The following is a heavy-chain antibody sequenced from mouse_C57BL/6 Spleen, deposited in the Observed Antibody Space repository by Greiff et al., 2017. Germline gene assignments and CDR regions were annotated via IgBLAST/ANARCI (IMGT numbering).Heavy chain of an antibody. V-gene: IGHV1-26*01. Sequence: EVQLQQSGPELVKPGASVKISCKASGYTFTDYYMNWVKQSHGKSLEWIGDINPNNGGTSYNQKFKGKATLTVDKSSSTAYMELRSLTSEDSAVYYCARWDGTLYYAMDYWGQGTSVTISS. J-gene: IGHJ4*01. CDR3: ARWDGTLYYAMDY. CDR1: GYTFTDYY. D-gene: IGHD2-1*01. CDR2: INPNNGGT.